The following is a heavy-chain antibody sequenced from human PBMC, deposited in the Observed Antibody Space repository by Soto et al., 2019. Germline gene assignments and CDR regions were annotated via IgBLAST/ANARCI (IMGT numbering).Heavy chain of an antibody. CDR3: AKGSGSCWYSS. Sequence: EVQLLESGGGLVQPGGSLRLSCAASGFTFSSYGMSWVRQAPGKGLEWVSAISGSGGSTYYADSVKGRFTFSRDNSKNTLYLQMNSLRAEDTAVYYCAKGSGSCWYSSWGQGTLVTVSS. CDR1: GFTFSSYG. J-gene: IGHJ4*02. D-gene: IGHD6-13*01. CDR2: ISGSGGST. V-gene: IGHV3-23*01.